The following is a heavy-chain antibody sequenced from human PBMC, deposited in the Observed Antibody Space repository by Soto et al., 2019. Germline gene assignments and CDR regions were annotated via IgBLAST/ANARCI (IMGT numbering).Heavy chain of an antibody. CDR3: AKEGPISSGDVAY. CDR2: ISYDGKVA. J-gene: IGHJ4*02. V-gene: IGHV3-30*18. D-gene: IGHD3-10*01. CDR1: GFTFSSYG. Sequence: QVQLVESGGGVVQPGRSLRLSCAASGFTFSSYGMHWVRQAPGKGLEWVTVISYDGKVAYYADSVKGRFTISRDNSKNPLYLRMISLRRGDRVMYYCAKEGPISSGDVAYWGQGPVVTVSS.